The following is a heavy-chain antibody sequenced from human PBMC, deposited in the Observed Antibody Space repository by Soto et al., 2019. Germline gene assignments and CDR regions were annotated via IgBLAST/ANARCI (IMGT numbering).Heavy chain of an antibody. CDR2: INPNSGGT. V-gene: IGHV1-2*04. Sequence: ASVKVSCKASGYTFTGYYMHWVRQAPGQGLEWMGWINPNSGGTNYAQKFQGWVTMTRDTSISTAYMELSRLRSDDTAVYYCARMSITGTQVAPFDIWGQGTMVTGS. CDR1: GYTFTGYY. D-gene: IGHD1-20*01. J-gene: IGHJ3*02. CDR3: ARMSITGTQVAPFDI.